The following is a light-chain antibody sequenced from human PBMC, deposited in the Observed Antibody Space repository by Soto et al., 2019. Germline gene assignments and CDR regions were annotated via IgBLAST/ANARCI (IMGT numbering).Light chain of an antibody. V-gene: IGKV3D-20*02. CDR3: QQRSNWPT. CDR2: GAS. Sequence: DIVLTQSPGTLSLSPGERATLSCKASQSVSNNYLAWYQQKPGQAPRILIYGASNRATGIPDRFSGGGSGTDFTLTISRLEPEDFAVYHCQQRSNWPTFGQGTRLEIK. CDR1: QSVSNNY. J-gene: IGKJ5*01.